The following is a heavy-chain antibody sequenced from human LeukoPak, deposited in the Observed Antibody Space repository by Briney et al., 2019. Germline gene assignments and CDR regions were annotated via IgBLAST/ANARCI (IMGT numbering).Heavy chain of an antibody. CDR3: ARALYYYDSSGYFQH. Sequence: PGGSLRLSCAASGFTFSNYEMNWVRQAPGKGLEWVSYISSSGATTHYADSVRGRFTISRDNAKKSLYLQMNSLRAEDTAVYHCARALYYYDSSGYFQHWGQGTLVTVSS. V-gene: IGHV3-48*03. D-gene: IGHD3-22*01. CDR2: ISSSGATT. CDR1: GFTFSNYE. J-gene: IGHJ1*01.